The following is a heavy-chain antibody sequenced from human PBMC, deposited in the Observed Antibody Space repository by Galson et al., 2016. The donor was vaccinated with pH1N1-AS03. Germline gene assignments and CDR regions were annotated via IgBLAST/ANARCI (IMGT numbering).Heavy chain of an antibody. V-gene: IGHV3-15*01. CDR1: GSTFNNTW. CDR2: IKSKTDGGTT. CDR3: VTGGNNFGHEY. J-gene: IGHJ4*01. Sequence: SLRLSCAGSGSTFNNTWMSWVRQAPGEGLEWVGRIKSKTDGGTTEYAAPVKGRFTISRDDSRDTPHLQMNSPKTEDSALYYCVTGGNNFGHEYWGQGTLVTVSS. D-gene: IGHD5-18*01.